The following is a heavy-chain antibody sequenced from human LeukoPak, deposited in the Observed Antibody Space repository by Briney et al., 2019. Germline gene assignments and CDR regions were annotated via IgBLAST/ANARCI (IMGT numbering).Heavy chain of an antibody. Sequence: GGSLRLSCAASGFSFTTYVMHWVRQAPGKGLEWVALIWYDGSNKYYADSVKGRFTISRDNSKNTLYLQMNSLRAEDTAVYYCAKDLGSGYVRGGYFDYWGQGTLVTVSS. V-gene: IGHV3-33*06. CDR3: AKDLGSGYVRGGYFDY. CDR1: GFSFTTYV. CDR2: IWYDGSNK. J-gene: IGHJ4*02. D-gene: IGHD5-12*01.